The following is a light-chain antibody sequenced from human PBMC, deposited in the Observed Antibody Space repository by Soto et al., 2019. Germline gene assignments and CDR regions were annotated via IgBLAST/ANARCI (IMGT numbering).Light chain of an antibody. CDR2: KAS. CDR3: HQYNTYSRT. Sequence: DIQMTQSPSTLSASVGDRVTITCRASQSISSWLAWYQHKPGKAPKLLIYKASSLEGGVPSRFSGSGSGTEFTLTISSLQPDDFATYYCHQYNTYSRTFGQGTQVEIK. CDR1: QSISSW. J-gene: IGKJ1*01. V-gene: IGKV1-5*03.